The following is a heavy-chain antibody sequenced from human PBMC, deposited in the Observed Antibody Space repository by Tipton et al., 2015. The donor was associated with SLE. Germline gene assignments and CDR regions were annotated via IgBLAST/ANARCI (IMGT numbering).Heavy chain of an antibody. CDR2: INHSGST. CDR3: ARDSVGYCSSTSCSDYGGIDY. Sequence: TLSLTCAVYGGSFSGYYWNWIRQPPGKGLEWIGEINHSGSTNYNPSLKSRVTISVDTSKNQFSLKLSSVTAADTAVYYCARDSVGYCSSTSCSDYGGIDYWGQGTLVTVSS. V-gene: IGHV4-34*01. D-gene: IGHD2-2*01. J-gene: IGHJ4*02. CDR1: GGSFSGYY.